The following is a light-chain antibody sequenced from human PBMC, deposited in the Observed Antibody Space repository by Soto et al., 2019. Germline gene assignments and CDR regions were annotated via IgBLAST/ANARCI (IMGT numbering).Light chain of an antibody. CDR3: QQANSFPPT. V-gene: IGKV1-12*01. CDR2: AAS. Sequence: DLQMTQSPSSVSASVGDRVTITCRASQDISTWLAWYQQKPGEAPKLLISAASSLQTGVPSRFSGSGSATDFTFTISSLQPEDFATYFCQQANSFPPTFGQGTKVEV. J-gene: IGKJ1*01. CDR1: QDISTW.